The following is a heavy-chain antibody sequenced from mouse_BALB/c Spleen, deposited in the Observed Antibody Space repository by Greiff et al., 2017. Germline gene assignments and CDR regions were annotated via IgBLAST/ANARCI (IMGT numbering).Heavy chain of an antibody. CDR2: IYPGDGDT. Sequence: QVQLQQSGAELVRPGSSVKISCKASGYAFSSYWMNWVKQRPGQGLEWIGQIYPGDGDTNYNGKFKGKATLTADKSSSTAYMQLSSLTSEDSAVYFCARSGALTGTGNYWGQGTTLTVSS. J-gene: IGHJ2*01. CDR3: ARSGALTGTGNY. D-gene: IGHD4-1*01. V-gene: IGHV1-80*01. CDR1: GYAFSSYW.